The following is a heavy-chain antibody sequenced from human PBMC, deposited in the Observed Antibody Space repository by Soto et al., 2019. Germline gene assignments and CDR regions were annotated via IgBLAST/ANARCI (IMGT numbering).Heavy chain of an antibody. CDR3: ARVLAVAGNNWFDP. CDR1: GGSISSDY. CDR2: MYDSGST. V-gene: IGHV4-59*01. Sequence: QVQLQESGPGLVKPSETLSLTCSVSGGSISSDYWTWIRQPPGKGLEWIGYMYDSGSTKYNPSLKSRVPISVDTSKKQFSLKLTSVTAADTAVYYCARVLAVAGNNWFDPWGQGTLVTVSS. J-gene: IGHJ5*02. D-gene: IGHD6-19*01.